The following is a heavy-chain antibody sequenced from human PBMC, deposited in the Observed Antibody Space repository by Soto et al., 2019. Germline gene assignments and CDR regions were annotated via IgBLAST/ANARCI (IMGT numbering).Heavy chain of an antibody. J-gene: IGHJ6*02. V-gene: IGHV3-33*01. D-gene: IGHD2-2*01. CDR3: AREDIVVVPAAHYYYYYGMDV. Sequence: GGSLRLSCAASGFTFSSYGMHWVRQAPGKGLERVAVIWYDGSNKYYADSVKGRFTISRDNSKNTLYLQMNSLRAEDAAVYYCAREDIVVVPAAHYYYYYGMDVWGQGTTVTVSS. CDR2: IWYDGSNK. CDR1: GFTFSSYG.